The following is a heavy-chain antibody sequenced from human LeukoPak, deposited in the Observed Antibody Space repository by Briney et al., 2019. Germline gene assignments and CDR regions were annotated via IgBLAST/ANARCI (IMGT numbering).Heavy chain of an antibody. V-gene: IGHV4-38-2*01. CDR1: NYYLSSGSY. CDR3: ARANDRGGTSPLDY. D-gene: IGHD2-2*01. Sequence: RPSETLSLTCGVSNYYLSSGSYWSWIRQPPGKGLEWIGSIYHTGSAYYSSSLQSRVTISVDTSKNQFSVKLSAVTAADTAVYYCARANDRGGTSPLDYWGQGTLVTVSS. CDR2: IYHTGSA. J-gene: IGHJ4*02.